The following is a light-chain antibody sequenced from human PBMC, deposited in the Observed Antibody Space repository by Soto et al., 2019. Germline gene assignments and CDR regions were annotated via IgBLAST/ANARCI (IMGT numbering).Light chain of an antibody. CDR2: EVN. CDR3: SSYRNGRV. V-gene: IGLV2-18*02. CDR1: SSDIGS. Sequence: QSALTQPPSVSGSPGQSVTLSCTGTSSDIGSVSWYQQPPGTAPKLMIYEVNNRPSGVPDRFSGSKSGNTASLTISGLQADDEADYYCSSYRNGRVFGGGTQLTVL. J-gene: IGLJ3*02.